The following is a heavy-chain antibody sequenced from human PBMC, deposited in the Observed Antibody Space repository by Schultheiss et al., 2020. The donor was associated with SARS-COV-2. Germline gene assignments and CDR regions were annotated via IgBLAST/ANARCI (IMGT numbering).Heavy chain of an antibody. Sequence: GESLKISCAASGFTFSSYAMQWVRQAPGKGLEWVSTISGSGGSTYYADSVKGRFTISRDNSKNTLYLQMNSLRAEDTAVYYCARDSPSGGDWLSIWSVYWGQGTLVTVSS. CDR2: ISGSGGST. V-gene: IGHV3-23*01. D-gene: IGHD2-21*02. CDR3: ARDSPSGGDWLSIWSVY. J-gene: IGHJ4*02. CDR1: GFTFSSYA.